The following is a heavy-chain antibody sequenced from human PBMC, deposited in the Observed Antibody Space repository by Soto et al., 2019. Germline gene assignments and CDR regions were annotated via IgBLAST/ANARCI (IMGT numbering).Heavy chain of an antibody. D-gene: IGHD6-13*01. Sequence: QVQLVESGGGVVQPGRSLRLSCVASGFTFSSYGMHWVRHTPGKGLEWVAVIWYNGSNKYYADSVKGRFTISRDNSKNTLYLQMNSLRAEDTAVYYCAKNWGVATSRAAFDIWGQGTTVTVSS. J-gene: IGHJ3*02. CDR3: AKNWGVATSRAAFDI. CDR2: IWYNGSNK. CDR1: GFTFSSYG. V-gene: IGHV3-33*03.